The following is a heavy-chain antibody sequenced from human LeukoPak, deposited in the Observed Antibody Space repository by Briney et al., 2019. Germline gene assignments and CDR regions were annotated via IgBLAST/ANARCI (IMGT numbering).Heavy chain of an antibody. V-gene: IGHV3-30*18. Sequence: GGSLRLSCAASGFTFSSYGMHWVRQAPGKGLEWVAVISYDGSNKYYADSVKGRFTISRDNSKNTLYLQMNSLRAEDTAVYYCAKGPNYCSSTSCLPLFYFDYWGQGTLVTVSS. CDR2: ISYDGSNK. CDR1: GFTFSSYG. J-gene: IGHJ4*02. CDR3: AKGPNYCSSTSCLPLFYFDY. D-gene: IGHD2-2*01.